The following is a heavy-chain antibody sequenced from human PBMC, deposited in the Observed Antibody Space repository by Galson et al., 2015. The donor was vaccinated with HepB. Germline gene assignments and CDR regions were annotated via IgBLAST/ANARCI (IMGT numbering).Heavy chain of an antibody. CDR1: GYTLSELS. D-gene: IGHD2-2*01. CDR2: IWYDGSNQ. J-gene: IGHJ4*02. CDR3: AKDRANHYADY. V-gene: IGHV3-33*06. Sequence: SCKVSGYTLSELSMHWVRQAPGKGLEWVATIWYDGSNQYYADTVKGRFTIPRDTSKNTLYLEMSSLRAEDTATYYCAKDRANHYADYWGQGTLVTVSS.